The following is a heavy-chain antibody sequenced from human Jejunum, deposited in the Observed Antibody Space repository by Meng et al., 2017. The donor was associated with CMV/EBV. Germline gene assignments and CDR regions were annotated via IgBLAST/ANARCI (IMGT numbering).Heavy chain of an antibody. Sequence: GFSFSIYSMNWVRQVPGKGLEWVSYISSMSATMYYTDSVRGRFTISRDDAKNSLYLHMNNLRAEDTAIYYCARDVTILGRVRTFDSWGQGTLVTVSS. CDR2: ISSMSATM. D-gene: IGHD3-3*01. V-gene: IGHV3-48*04. CDR3: ARDVTILGRVRTFDS. J-gene: IGHJ4*02. CDR1: GFSFSIYS.